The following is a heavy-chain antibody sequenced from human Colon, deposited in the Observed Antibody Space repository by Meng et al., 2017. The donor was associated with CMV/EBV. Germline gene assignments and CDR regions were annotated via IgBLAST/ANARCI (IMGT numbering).Heavy chain of an antibody. J-gene: IGHJ4*02. CDR1: GFTFNKYA. V-gene: IGHV3-30-3*01. Sequence: GESLKISCVDSGFTFNKYAIHWVRRAPGKGLEWVALVSHDGVTKQYADSVQGRLTISRDNSQNTVVLQMDSLRGEGTAVYYCAAEYRLLNTPYFKYWGQGTVVTVSS. CDR2: VSHDGVTK. D-gene: IGHD3-10*01. CDR3: AAEYRLLNTPYFKY.